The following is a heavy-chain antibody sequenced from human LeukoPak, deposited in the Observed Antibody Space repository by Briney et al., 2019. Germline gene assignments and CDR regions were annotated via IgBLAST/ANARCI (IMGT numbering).Heavy chain of an antibody. Sequence: GGSLRLSCAASGFTFSSYAMRWVRQAPGRGLEWVSAISGSGGSTYYADSVKGRFTISRGNSKNTLYLQMNSLRAEDTAVYYCAKEQQRLSVFDYWGQGTLVTVSS. J-gene: IGHJ4*02. V-gene: IGHV3-23*01. D-gene: IGHD6-25*01. CDR3: AKEQQRLSVFDY. CDR2: ISGSGGST. CDR1: GFTFSSYA.